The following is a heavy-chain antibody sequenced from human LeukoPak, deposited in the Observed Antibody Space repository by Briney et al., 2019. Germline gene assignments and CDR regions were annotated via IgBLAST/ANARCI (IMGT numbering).Heavy chain of an antibody. V-gene: IGHV3-7*01. CDR2: IKPDGSEK. J-gene: IGHJ4*02. Sequence: GGSLRLSCAASGFTFSSYWMSWVRQSPGKGLEWVANIKPDGSEKYFMDSVKGRFTISRDNAKNALYLEINSLRAEDTAEYFCARERMYSGSGSTYPYYDYWGQGTLVTVPS. D-gene: IGHD3-10*01. CDR3: ARERMYSGSGSTYPYYDY. CDR1: GFTFSSYW.